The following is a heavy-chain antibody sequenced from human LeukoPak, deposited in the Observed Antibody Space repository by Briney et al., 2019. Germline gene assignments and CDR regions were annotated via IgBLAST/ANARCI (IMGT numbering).Heavy chain of an antibody. J-gene: IGHJ4*02. CDR2: ISSSSSTI. D-gene: IGHD6-19*01. V-gene: IGHV3-48*01. CDR3: AIHPSSGWSY. Sequence: PGGSLRLSCAASGFTFSAYAMNWVRQAPGKGLDWVSYISSSSSTIYYADSVKGRFTISRDNAKNSLYLQMNSLRAEDTAVYYCAIHPSSGWSYWGQGTLVTVSS. CDR1: GFTFSAYA.